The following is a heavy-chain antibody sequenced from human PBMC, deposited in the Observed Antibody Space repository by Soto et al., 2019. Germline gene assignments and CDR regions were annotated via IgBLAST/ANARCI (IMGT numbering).Heavy chain of an antibody. Sequence: SETLSLTCTVSGGSISSYYWSWIRQPPGKGLEWIGYIYYSGSTNYNPSLKSRVTISVDTSKDQLSLKLSSVTAADTAVYYCARDSSVAAAGPYYYYGMDVWGQGTTVTVSS. CDR2: IYYSGST. CDR3: ARDSSVAAAGPYYYYGMDV. CDR1: GGSISSYY. V-gene: IGHV4-59*12. J-gene: IGHJ6*02. D-gene: IGHD6-13*01.